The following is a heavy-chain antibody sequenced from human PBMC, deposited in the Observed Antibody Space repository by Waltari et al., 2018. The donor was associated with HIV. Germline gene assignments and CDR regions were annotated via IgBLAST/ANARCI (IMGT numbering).Heavy chain of an antibody. J-gene: IGHJ6*02. CDR2: ISYDGSNK. V-gene: IGHV3-30*18. Sequence: FSTYGMHWVRQAPGKGLEWVAVISYDGSNKYYGDSVKGRFTISRDDSKNTLSLQMNSLRAEDTAVYYCAKVKKYQALSVFPDYYYGMDVWGQGTTVTVSS. CDR1: FSTYG. D-gene: IGHD2-2*01. CDR3: AKVKKYQALSVFPDYYYGMDV.